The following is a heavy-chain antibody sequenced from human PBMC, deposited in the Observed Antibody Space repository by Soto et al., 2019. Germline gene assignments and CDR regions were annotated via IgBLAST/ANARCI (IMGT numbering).Heavy chain of an antibody. CDR2: IKSKTDGGTT. J-gene: IGHJ6*03. CDR1: GFTFSNAW. CDR3: TTDRGRDSVVWYYYYYYMDV. D-gene: IGHD2-2*01. Sequence: EVQLVESGGGLVKPGGSLRLSCAASGFTFSNAWMSWVRQAPGKGLEWVGRIKSKTDGGTTDYAAPVKGRFTISRDDSKNTLYLQMNSLKTEDTAVYYCTTDRGRDSVVWYYYYYYMDVWGKGTTVTVSS. V-gene: IGHV3-15*01.